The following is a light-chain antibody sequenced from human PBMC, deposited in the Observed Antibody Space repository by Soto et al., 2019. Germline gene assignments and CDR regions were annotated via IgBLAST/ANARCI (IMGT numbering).Light chain of an antibody. Sequence: DIQMTQSPSSLSASVGDRVTITCRASQGISDYLAWYQQKPWKVPILLIYAASTLQSGVPSRFSGSGSGTDVTLTISSLQPEDVATYYCQKYNSVPWTFGQGTKVEIK. CDR2: AAS. J-gene: IGKJ1*01. CDR3: QKYNSVPWT. V-gene: IGKV1-27*01. CDR1: QGISDY.